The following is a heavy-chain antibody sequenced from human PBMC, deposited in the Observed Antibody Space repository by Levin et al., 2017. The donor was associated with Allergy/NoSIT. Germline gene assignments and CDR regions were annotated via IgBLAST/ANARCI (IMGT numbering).Heavy chain of an antibody. J-gene: IGHJ6*02. Sequence: PGGSLRLSCAASGFTFSSYAMHWVRQAPGKGLEWVAVISYDGSNKYYADSVKGRFTISRDNSKNTLYLQMNSLRAEDTAVYYCAREMLEEVAGLPGYYYYYGMDVWGQGTTVTVSS. CDR3: AREMLEEVAGLPGYYYYYGMDV. CDR2: ISYDGSNK. D-gene: IGHD6-19*01. CDR1: GFTFSSYA. V-gene: IGHV3-30*04.